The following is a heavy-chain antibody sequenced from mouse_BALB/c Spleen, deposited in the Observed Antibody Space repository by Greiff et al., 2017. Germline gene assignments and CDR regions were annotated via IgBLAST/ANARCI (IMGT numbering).Heavy chain of an antibody. CDR1: GFTFSDYY. CDR2: ISDGGSYT. Sequence: EVKLVESGGGLVKPGGSLKLSCAASGFTFSDYYMYWVRQTPEKRLEWVATISDGGSYTYYPDSVKGRFTISRDNAKNNLYLQMSSLKSEDTAMYYCARAPTVVARYAMDYWGQGTSVTVSS. J-gene: IGHJ4*01. V-gene: IGHV5-4*02. CDR3: ARAPTVVARYAMDY. D-gene: IGHD1-1*01.